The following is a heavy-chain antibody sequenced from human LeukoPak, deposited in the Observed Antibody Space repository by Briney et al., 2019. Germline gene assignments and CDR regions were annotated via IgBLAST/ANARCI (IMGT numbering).Heavy chain of an antibody. Sequence: GGSLRLSCAASEFTFSNYGMHWVRQAPGKGLEWVAVIWFDGSNKYYTDSVKGRFTISRDNSKNMLYLQMNSLRAEDTAMYYCARDLWQGYWYFDLWGRGTLVTVSS. CDR2: IWFDGSNK. CDR3: ARDLWQGYWYFDL. D-gene: IGHD2-21*01. V-gene: IGHV3-33*01. J-gene: IGHJ2*01. CDR1: EFTFSNYG.